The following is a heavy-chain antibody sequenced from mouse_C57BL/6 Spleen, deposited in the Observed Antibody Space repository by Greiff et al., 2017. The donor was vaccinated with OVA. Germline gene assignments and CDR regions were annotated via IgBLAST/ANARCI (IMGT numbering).Heavy chain of an antibody. Sequence: VQRVESGPGLVAPSQCLSITCTVSGFSLTSYGVDWVRQPPGKGLEWLGVICGGGSTTYNSALMSRLSISTDNSKSQVFLKMNSLQTADTAMYYCAKGTTVVEGWYFDVWGTGTTVTVSS. V-gene: IGHV2-9*01. D-gene: IGHD1-1*01. CDR1: GFSLTSYG. J-gene: IGHJ1*03. CDR2: ICGGGST. CDR3: AKGTTVVEGWYFDV.